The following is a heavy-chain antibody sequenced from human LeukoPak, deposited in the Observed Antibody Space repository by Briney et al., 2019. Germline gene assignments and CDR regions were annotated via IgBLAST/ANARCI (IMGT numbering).Heavy chain of an antibody. CDR2: ISSNGNSI. D-gene: IGHD6-19*01. CDR3: ARDLGSGYDY. Sequence: GGSLRLSCAASGFTFSTYAMHWVRQAPGKGLEYVSAISSNGNSIYYANSVKGRFTISRDNSKNTLFLQMNSLRAEDTAVYYCARDLGSGYDYWGQGTLVTVSS. J-gene: IGHJ4*02. V-gene: IGHV3-64*01. CDR1: GFTFSTYA.